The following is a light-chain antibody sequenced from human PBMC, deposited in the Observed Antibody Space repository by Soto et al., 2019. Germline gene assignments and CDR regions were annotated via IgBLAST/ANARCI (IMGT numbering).Light chain of an antibody. J-gene: IGKJ5*01. Sequence: EIVLTQSAATLSLSPGERATLSCRASQSVSSTYLGWYQQPPGQPPRLLSSGTSNRATGTPDRFSGSGSGTEFTLTISRLQPEDFAVYYCQQYGSPPITFGQGTRLEIK. CDR2: GTS. V-gene: IGKV3-20*01. CDR1: QSVSSTY. CDR3: QQYGSPPIT.